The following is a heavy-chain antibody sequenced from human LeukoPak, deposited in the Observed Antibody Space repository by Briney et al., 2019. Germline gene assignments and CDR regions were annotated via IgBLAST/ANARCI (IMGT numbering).Heavy chain of an antibody. D-gene: IGHD4-17*01. V-gene: IGHV3-7*01. CDR3: ARYGDYYYYYMDV. CDR1: GFTFSSYW. CDR2: IKQDGSEK. J-gene: IGHJ6*03. Sequence: GGSLRLSCAASGFTFSSYWMSWVRQAPGKGLEWVANIKQDGSEKYYVDSVKGRFTISRDNAKKSLYLQMNSLRAEDTAVYYCARYGDYYYYYMDVWGKGTTVTVSS.